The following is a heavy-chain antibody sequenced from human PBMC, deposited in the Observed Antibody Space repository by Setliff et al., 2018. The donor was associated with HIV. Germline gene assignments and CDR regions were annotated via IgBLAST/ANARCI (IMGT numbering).Heavy chain of an antibody. D-gene: IGHD3-22*01. CDR3: TREGVTYYYDSSGYPRDAFDI. V-gene: IGHV3-49*04. J-gene: IGHJ3*02. CDR1: GFTFGDYA. Sequence: GGSLRLSCTASGFTFGDYAMSWVRQAPGKGLEWVGFIRSKAYGGTTEYAASVKGRFTISRDDSKSIAYLQMNSLKTEDTAVYYCTREGVTYYYDSSGYPRDAFDIWGQGTMVTV. CDR2: IRSKAYGGTT.